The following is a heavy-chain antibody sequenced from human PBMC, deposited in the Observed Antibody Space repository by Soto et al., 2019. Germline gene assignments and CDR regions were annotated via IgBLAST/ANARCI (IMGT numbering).Heavy chain of an antibody. CDR1: GYTFTDYY. J-gene: IGHJ1*01. CDR3: TPIFGSGSYTYFQH. Sequence: EASVKVSCKASGYTFTDYYIHWVRQAPGQGLEWMGWINPNSGDASSAQKFQGRVTMTRDTSISTVFMELSRLRSDDTAMYYCTPIFGSGSYTYFQHWGQGTLVTVSS. D-gene: IGHD3-10*01. CDR2: INPNSGDA. V-gene: IGHV1-2*02.